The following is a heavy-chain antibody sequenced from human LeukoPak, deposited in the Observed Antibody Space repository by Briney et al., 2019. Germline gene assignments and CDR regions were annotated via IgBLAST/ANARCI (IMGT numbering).Heavy chain of an antibody. CDR1: GGSISSSSYY. CDR2: IYYSGST. CDR3: ARGTGYMIEDYFDY. D-gene: IGHD3-22*01. Sequence: SETLSLTCIVSGGSISSSSYYWGWIRQPPGKGLEWIGSIYYSGSTYYNPSLKSRVTISVDTSKNQFSLKLSSVTAADTAVYYCARGTGYMIEDYFDYWGQGTLVTVSS. J-gene: IGHJ4*02. V-gene: IGHV4-39*07.